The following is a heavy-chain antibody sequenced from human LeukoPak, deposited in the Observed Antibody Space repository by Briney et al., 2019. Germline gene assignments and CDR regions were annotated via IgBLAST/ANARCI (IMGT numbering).Heavy chain of an antibody. J-gene: IGHJ4*02. CDR1: GGTFSSYA. D-gene: IGHD6-19*01. CDR3: ARDLVIRAVAAFDY. V-gene: IGHV1-69*04. Sequence: ASVKVSCKASGGTFSSYAISWVRQAPGQGLEWMGRIIPILGIANYAQKFQGRVTITADKSTSTAYMELSSLRSEDTAVYYCARDLVIRAVAAFDYWGQGTLVTVSS. CDR2: IIPILGIA.